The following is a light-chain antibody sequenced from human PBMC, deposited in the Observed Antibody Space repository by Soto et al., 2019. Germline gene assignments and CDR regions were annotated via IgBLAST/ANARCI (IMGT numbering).Light chain of an antibody. J-gene: IGKJ2*01. CDR2: WAS. CDR3: QQYESTPPT. Sequence: DIVMTQSPDSLAVSLGERATINCKSSQSVLYSSNNKNYVAWYQQRPGQPPKLLIYWASTRESGVPDRFNGSGSGTDFTLTITSLQAEDVAVYYCQQYESTPPTFGQGTKLEIK. V-gene: IGKV4-1*01. CDR1: QSVLYSSNNKNY.